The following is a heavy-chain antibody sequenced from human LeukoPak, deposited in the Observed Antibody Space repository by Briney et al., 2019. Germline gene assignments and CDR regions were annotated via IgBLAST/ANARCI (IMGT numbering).Heavy chain of an antibody. D-gene: IGHD3-3*01. CDR2: ISGSGGST. Sequence: GGSLRLSCAASGFTFSSYALSWVRQAPGKGLEWVSAISGSGGSTCYADSVKGRFTISRDNSKNTLYLQMNSLRAEDTAVYYCAKGGGDPTILRFLEWLLDFDYWGQGTLVTVPS. J-gene: IGHJ4*02. CDR1: GFTFSSYA. V-gene: IGHV3-23*01. CDR3: AKGGGDPTILRFLEWLLDFDY.